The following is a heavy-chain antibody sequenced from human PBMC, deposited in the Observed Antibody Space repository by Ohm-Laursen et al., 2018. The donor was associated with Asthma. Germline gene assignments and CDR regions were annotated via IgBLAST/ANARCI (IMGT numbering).Heavy chain of an antibody. D-gene: IGHD2-21*02. CDR3: ARRDFSGGDPSAAFDI. V-gene: IGHV3-30-3*01. CDR1: GFTFSTFA. J-gene: IGHJ3*02. CDR2: ITYDESWS. Sequence: SLRLSCTAPGFTFSTFAMHWVRQAPGKGLEWVSIITYDESWSSHADSVKGRFTISRDNSKNTLYMQMNSLRPEDTAVYYCARRDFSGGDPSAAFDIWGQGTMVTVSS.